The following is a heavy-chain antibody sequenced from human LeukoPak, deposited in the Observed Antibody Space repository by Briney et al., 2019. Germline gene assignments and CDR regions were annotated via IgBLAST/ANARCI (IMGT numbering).Heavy chain of an antibody. V-gene: IGHV3-30-3*01. D-gene: IGHD3-3*01. CDR2: ISYDGSNK. CDR3: AKDRGYDFWSGYDHFDY. CDR1: GFTFSSYA. Sequence: GRSLRLSCAASGFTFSSYAMHWVRQAPGKGLEWVAVISYDGSNKYYADSVKGRFTISRDNSKNTLYLQMNSLRAEDTAVYYCAKDRGYDFWSGYDHFDYWGQGTLVTVSS. J-gene: IGHJ4*02.